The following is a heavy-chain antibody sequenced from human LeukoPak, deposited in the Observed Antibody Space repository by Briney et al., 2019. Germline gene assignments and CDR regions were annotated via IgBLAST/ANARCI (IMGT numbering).Heavy chain of an antibody. Sequence: ASVKVSCKASGYTFTGYYIHWVRQAPGQGLEWMGWINPNSGGTNYAQKFQGRVTMTRDTSISTAYMELSRLRSDDTAVYYCARGKLVPDVLIDYWGQGTLVTVSS. CDR2: INPNSGGT. CDR1: GYTFTGYY. J-gene: IGHJ4*02. V-gene: IGHV1-2*02. D-gene: IGHD6-13*01. CDR3: ARGKLVPDVLIDY.